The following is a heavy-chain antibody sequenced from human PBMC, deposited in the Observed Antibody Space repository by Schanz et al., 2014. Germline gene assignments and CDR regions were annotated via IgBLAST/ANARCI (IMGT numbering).Heavy chain of an antibody. D-gene: IGHD3-3*02. CDR3: AQTRGTFMVPIDN. CDR2: ISSGGRNI. V-gene: IGHV3-48*04. J-gene: IGHJ4*02. Sequence: EVQLLESGGGLVQPGGSLRLSSVASGFTFFGSFAMSWVRQAPGKGLEWVSSISSGGRNISYADSLKGRFTISRDNARNSLYLQLNSLRVEDSGVYFCAQTRGTFMVPIDNWGQGVRVIVSS. CDR1: GFTFFGSFA.